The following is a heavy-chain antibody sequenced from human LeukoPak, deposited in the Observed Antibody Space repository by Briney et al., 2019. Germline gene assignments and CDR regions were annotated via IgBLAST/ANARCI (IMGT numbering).Heavy chain of an antibody. D-gene: IGHD3-3*01. Sequence: GGSLRLSCAASGFTFSSYGMHWVRQAPGKGLEWVAVIWYDGSNKYYADSVKGRFTISRDNSKNTLYLQMNSLRAEDTAVYYCARGRITIFGVGLDYWGQGTLVTVSS. CDR2: IWYDGSNK. CDR3: ARGRITIFGVGLDY. CDR1: GFTFSSYG. V-gene: IGHV3-33*08. J-gene: IGHJ4*02.